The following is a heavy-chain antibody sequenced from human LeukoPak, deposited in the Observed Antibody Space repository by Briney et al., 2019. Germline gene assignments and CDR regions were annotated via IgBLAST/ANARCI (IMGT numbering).Heavy chain of an antibody. D-gene: IGHD6-19*01. CDR3: ARGDQWLVLAWFDP. Sequence: GGSLRLSCTASVFIFSSYWMSWVRQAPGKGLEWVANIKQDGSEKYYVDSVKGRFTISRDNAKNSLYLQMNSLRAEDTAVYYCARGDQWLVLAWFDPWGQGTLVTVSS. V-gene: IGHV3-7*01. J-gene: IGHJ5*02. CDR1: VFIFSSYW. CDR2: IKQDGSEK.